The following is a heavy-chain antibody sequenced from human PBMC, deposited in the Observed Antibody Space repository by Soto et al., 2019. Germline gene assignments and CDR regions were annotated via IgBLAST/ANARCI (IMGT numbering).Heavy chain of an antibody. CDR1: GGIFGSHG. CDR2: FIPIFRTL. CDR3: VRDSRIYYSDPHDEFVASDYEV. D-gene: IGHD3-22*01. J-gene: IGHJ3*01. Sequence: QVQLIQSEAEVKKPGSSVRVSCTASGGIFGSHGFSWVRQAPGQRLEWVGGFIPIFRTLTYTEKFQARVRIAADESTNTVYLDLSSLQSEDTAVYYCVRDSRIYYSDPHDEFVASDYEVWGQGTMVSVSS. V-gene: IGHV1-69*01.